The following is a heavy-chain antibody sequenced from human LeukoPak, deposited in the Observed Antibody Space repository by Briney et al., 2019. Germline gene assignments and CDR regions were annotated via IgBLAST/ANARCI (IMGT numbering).Heavy chain of an antibody. Sequence: ASVKVSCKXSGYTFTSYYMHWVRQAPGQGLEWMGRINPSGGSTSYAQKFQGRVTMTRDTSTSTVYMELSSLRSEDTAVYYCARRDKYDILTGYYGGPLDYWGQGTLVTVSS. CDR2: INPSGGST. V-gene: IGHV1-46*03. CDR1: GYTFTSYY. CDR3: ARRDKYDILTGYYGGPLDY. D-gene: IGHD3-9*01. J-gene: IGHJ4*02.